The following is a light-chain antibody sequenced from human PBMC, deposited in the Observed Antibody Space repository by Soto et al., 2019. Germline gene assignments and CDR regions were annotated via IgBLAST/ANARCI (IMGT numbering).Light chain of an antibody. J-gene: IGLJ3*02. CDR3: AAWDDRLYGWV. CDR1: SSNLGPDT. V-gene: IGLV1-44*01. Sequence: QSVLTQPPSASGTPGQRITISCSGSSSNLGPDTLSWYQQLPGTAPQLLIYSNNQRPSGVPDRFSGSKSGTSASLAISGLQSEDEADYYCAAWDDRLYGWVFVGGTKLPVL. CDR2: SNN.